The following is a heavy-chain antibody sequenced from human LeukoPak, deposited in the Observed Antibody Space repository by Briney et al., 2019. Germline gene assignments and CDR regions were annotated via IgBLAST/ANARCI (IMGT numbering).Heavy chain of an antibody. CDR3: VRGDQEASEPAFDY. CDR2: ISGSGDNT. D-gene: IGHD1-14*01. V-gene: IGHV3-23*01. Sequence: PGGSLRLSCAASGFTFSSYAMSWVRQAPGKGLEWVSGISGSGDNTYYADSVKGRFTISRDTAKNSLYLEMNTLRDEDTAMYYCVRGDQEASEPAFDYWGQGTLVTVSS. CDR1: GFTFSSYA. J-gene: IGHJ4*02.